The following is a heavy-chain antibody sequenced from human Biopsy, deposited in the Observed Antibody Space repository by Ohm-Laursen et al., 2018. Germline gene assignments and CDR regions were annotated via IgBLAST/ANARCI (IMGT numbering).Heavy chain of an antibody. Sequence: LVKVSCKASGGTLITYAISWVRQAPGQGLEWMGRIIPILHVPTYAQSFQGRVTISADKSISTAYMELSGLRSEDTAVYYCASLEDRTFDKWGQGTLVTVSS. CDR2: IIPILHVP. CDR1: GGTLITYA. V-gene: IGHV1-69*04. CDR3: ASLEDRTFDK. J-gene: IGHJ4*02.